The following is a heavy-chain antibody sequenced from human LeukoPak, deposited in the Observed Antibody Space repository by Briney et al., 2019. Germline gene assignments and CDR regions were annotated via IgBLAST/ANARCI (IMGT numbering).Heavy chain of an antibody. V-gene: IGHV2-5*02. CDR2: IYWDDDK. Sequence: SGPMLVKPTQTLTLTCNFSGFSLDTTGVGVAWIRQPPGKALECLGIIYWDDDKRYSPSLKSRLAITKDASKNQVVLIMTNMDLVDTATFFCAHFKLGLDYSFDFWGQGALVTVSS. J-gene: IGHJ4*02. CDR1: GFSLDTTGVG. CDR3: AHFKLGLDYSFDF. D-gene: IGHD1-7*01.